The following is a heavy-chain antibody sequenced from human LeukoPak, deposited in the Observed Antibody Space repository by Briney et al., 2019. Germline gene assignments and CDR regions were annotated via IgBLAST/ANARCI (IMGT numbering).Heavy chain of an antibody. Sequence: SAKVSCKASGGTFSSYAISWVRQAPGQGLEWMGRIIPILGIAKYAQKFQGRVTITADKSTSTAYMELSSLRSEDTAVYYCATNDYYDSSGYYNGFDYWGQGTLVTVSS. D-gene: IGHD3-22*01. CDR2: IIPILGIA. J-gene: IGHJ4*02. CDR3: ATNDYYDSSGYYNGFDY. V-gene: IGHV1-69*04. CDR1: GGTFSSYA.